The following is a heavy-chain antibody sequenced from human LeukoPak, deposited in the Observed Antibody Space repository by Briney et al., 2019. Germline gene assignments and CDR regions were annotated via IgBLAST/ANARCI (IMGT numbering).Heavy chain of an antibody. J-gene: IGHJ4*02. CDR2: IRRNSGGT. D-gene: IGHD3-16*01. CDR1: GYMFTGYH. CDR3: AKEGGGLDC. Sequence: ASVKVSCKAAGYMFTGYHMHWGRQAHAPGLEWMGWIRRNSGGTSYAQTFEGIVTLTRDTYISPAYMELSRLRSADTAVYYCAKEGGGLDCWGQGTLVTVCS. V-gene: IGHV1-2*02.